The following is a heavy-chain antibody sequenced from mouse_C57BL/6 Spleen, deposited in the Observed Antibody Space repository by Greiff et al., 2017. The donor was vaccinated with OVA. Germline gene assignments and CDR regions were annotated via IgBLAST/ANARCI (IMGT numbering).Heavy chain of an antibody. D-gene: IGHD3-3*01. CDR3: ARAGPGRGFAY. CDR2: IDPSDSYT. Sequence: QVQLQQPGAELVKPGASVKLSCKASGYTFTSYWMQWVKQRPGQGLEWIGEIDPSDSYTNYNQKFKGKATLTVDTSSSTAYMQLSSLTSEDSAVYYCARAGPGRGFAYWGQGTLVTVSA. J-gene: IGHJ3*01. V-gene: IGHV1-50*01. CDR1: GYTFTSYW.